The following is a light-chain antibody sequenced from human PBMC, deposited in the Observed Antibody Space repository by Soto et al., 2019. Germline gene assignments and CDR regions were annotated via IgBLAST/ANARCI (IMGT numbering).Light chain of an antibody. CDR1: QRISSSY. J-gene: IGKJ1*01. Sequence: EVVLTQSPGTLYLSPEERTTLSCRASQRISSSYLAWYQQKPGQAPRLLIYAASSRATGIPDRFSGSGSGTDFTLTISRLESEDFAVYYCQQYGSSRWTFGQGTKVDIK. CDR3: QQYGSSRWT. V-gene: IGKV3-20*01. CDR2: AAS.